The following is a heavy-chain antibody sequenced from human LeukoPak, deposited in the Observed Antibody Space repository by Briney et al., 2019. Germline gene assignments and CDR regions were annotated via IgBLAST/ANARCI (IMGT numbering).Heavy chain of an antibody. CDR3: AKGSGSSCYSPCDY. J-gene: IGHJ4*02. D-gene: IGHD2-15*01. CDR2: ICANDGNT. Sequence: GALRLSCSASGFTFSHFWMSWVRQAPGRGLEWVSVICANDGNTYYADAVKGRFTISRDNSKDTLYLQMDSLRAEDTAVYYCAKGSGSSCYSPCDYWGQGILVTVSS. CDR1: GFTFSHFW. V-gene: IGHV3-23*01.